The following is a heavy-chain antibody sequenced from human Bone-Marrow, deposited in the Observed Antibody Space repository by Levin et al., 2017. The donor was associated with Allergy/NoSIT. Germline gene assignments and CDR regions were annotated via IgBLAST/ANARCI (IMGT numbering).Heavy chain of an antibody. CDR3: ARASRVAVKSYWFDP. Sequence: ASVKVSCKASGYTFTSYGISWVRQAPGQGLEWMGWISAYNGNTNYAQKLQGRVTMTTDTSTSTAYMELRSLRSDDTAVYYCARASRVAVKSYWFDPWGQGTLVTVSS. D-gene: IGHD2-15*01. V-gene: IGHV1-18*01. J-gene: IGHJ5*02. CDR2: ISAYNGNT. CDR1: GYTFTSYG.